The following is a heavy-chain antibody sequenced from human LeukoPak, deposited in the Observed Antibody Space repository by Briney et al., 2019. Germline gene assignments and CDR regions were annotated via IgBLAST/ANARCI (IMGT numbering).Heavy chain of an antibody. D-gene: IGHD3-10*01. CDR2: IPYDGSNK. J-gene: IGHJ4*02. CDR1: GFTFSSYA. Sequence: GRTLRLSCAASGFTFSSYAMHWVRQAPGKGLEWVALIPYDGSNKYYADSVKGRFTVSRDNSKNTLYLQMNSLRAEDTAVYYCARDPRITMVRGVIIKTLDYRGQGTLATVSS. CDR3: ARDPRITMVRGVIIKTLDY. V-gene: IGHV3-30*04.